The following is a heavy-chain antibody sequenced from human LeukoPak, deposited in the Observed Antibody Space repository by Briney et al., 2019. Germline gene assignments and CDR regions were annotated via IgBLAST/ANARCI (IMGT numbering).Heavy chain of an antibody. D-gene: IGHD5-24*01. J-gene: IGHJ4*02. CDR1: GFTFGDYA. V-gene: IGHV3-49*03. Sequence: GGSLRLSCTASGFTFGDYAMSWFRQAPGKGLEWVGFIRGKAYGGTTEYAASVRGRFTISRDDSKSIAYLQMNSLKTEDTAVYYCTRDGEPHGYNPYYFDYWGQGTLVTVSS. CDR3: TRDGEPHGYNPYYFDY. CDR2: IRGKAYGGTT.